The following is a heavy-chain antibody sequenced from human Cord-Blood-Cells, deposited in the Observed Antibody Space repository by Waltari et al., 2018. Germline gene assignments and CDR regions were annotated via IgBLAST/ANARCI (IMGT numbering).Heavy chain of an antibody. Sequence: QVQLVQSGAEVKKPGASVKVSCKASGYTFTGYYMHWVRQAPGQGLEWMGWINPNSGGTNYAQKFQGRVTMTRDTSISTAYMELSRLRSDDTAVYYCARAVGSYYDILTGYYHFDYWGQGTLVTVSS. J-gene: IGHJ4*02. CDR3: ARAVGSYYDILTGYYHFDY. CDR2: INPNSGGT. D-gene: IGHD3-9*01. V-gene: IGHV1-2*02. CDR1: GYTFTGYY.